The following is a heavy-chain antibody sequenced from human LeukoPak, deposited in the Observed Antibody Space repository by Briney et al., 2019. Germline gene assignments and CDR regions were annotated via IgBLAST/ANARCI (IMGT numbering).Heavy chain of an antibody. Sequence: GSLRLSCAVSGFTVRSIHMAWVRQPPGKGLEWIGYTYYSGNTNCNPSLKSRVTISVDTSKNQFSLKVSSVTAADTAVYYCARVFHDSSGYPFDYWGQGTLVTVSS. CDR2: TYYSGNT. CDR1: GFTVRSIH. J-gene: IGHJ4*02. D-gene: IGHD3-22*01. V-gene: IGHV4-59*02. CDR3: ARVFHDSSGYPFDY.